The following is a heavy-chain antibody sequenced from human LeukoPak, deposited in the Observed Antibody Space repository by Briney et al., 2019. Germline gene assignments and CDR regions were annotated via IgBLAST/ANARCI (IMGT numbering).Heavy chain of an antibody. Sequence: ASVKVSCKVSGYTLTELSMHWVRQAPGKGLEWMGGFDPEDGETIYAQKFQGRVTMTEDTSTDTAYMELSSLRSEDTAVYYCAKEFGKYCSSTSCYSDYWGQGTLVTVSS. V-gene: IGHV1-24*01. CDR3: AKEFGKYCSSTSCYSDY. CDR1: GYTLTELS. D-gene: IGHD2-2*01. J-gene: IGHJ4*02. CDR2: FDPEDGET.